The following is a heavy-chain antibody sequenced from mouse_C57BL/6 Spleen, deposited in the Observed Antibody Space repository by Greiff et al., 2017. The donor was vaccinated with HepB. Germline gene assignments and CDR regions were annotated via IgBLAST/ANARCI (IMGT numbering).Heavy chain of an antibody. D-gene: IGHD1-1*01. Sequence: EVKLQESGPGLVKPSQSLSLTCSVTGYSITSGYYWNWIRQFPGNKLEWMGYISYDGSNNYNPSLKNRISITRDTSKNQFFLKLNSVTTEDTATYYCARDPGSSFSSYWGQGTLVTVSA. CDR2: ISYDGSN. J-gene: IGHJ3*01. V-gene: IGHV3-6*01. CDR3: ARDPGSSFSSY. CDR1: GYSITSGYY.